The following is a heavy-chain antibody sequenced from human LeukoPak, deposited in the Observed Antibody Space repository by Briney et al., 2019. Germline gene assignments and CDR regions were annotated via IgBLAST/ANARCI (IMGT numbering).Heavy chain of an antibody. Sequence: GGSLTLSFAASGFTFTDAWMNWVRQAPGKGLEWVGRIKSNTAGGTTDYAAAVKGRFTISRDDSKNTMYLQMNSLQTEDTAVYYCGTCSRWSGPWGQGTLVTVSS. V-gene: IGHV3-15*01. J-gene: IGHJ5*02. CDR2: IKSNTAGGTT. CDR1: GFTFTDAW. CDR3: GTCSRWSGP. D-gene: IGHD6-6*01.